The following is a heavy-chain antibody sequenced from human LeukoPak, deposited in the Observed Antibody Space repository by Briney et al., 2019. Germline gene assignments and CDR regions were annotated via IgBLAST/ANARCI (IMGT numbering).Heavy chain of an antibody. Sequence: SETLSLTCTVSGGSISSSSYYWGWIRQPPGKGLEWIGSIYYSGSTYYNPSLKSRVTISVDTSKNQFSLKLSSVTAADTAVYYCARPAAGTPAIDYWGQGTLVTVSS. CDR2: IYYSGST. CDR3: ARPAAGTPAIDY. D-gene: IGHD6-13*01. CDR1: GGSISSSSYY. V-gene: IGHV4-39*01. J-gene: IGHJ4*02.